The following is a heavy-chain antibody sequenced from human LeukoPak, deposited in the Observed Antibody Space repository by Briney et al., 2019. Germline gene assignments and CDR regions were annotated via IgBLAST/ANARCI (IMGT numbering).Heavy chain of an antibody. J-gene: IGHJ4*02. CDR3: ARNLDDDGDGRLDY. D-gene: IGHD4-17*01. CDR2: INPNSGGT. Sequence: ASVNVSCKASGYTFTGYYMHWVRQAPGQGLEGMGWINPNSGGTNYAQKFQGMVTMTRDTSIDTAYMELSRLRSDDTAVYYCARNLDDDGDGRLDYWGQGTLVTVSS. CDR1: GYTFTGYY. V-gene: IGHV1-2*02.